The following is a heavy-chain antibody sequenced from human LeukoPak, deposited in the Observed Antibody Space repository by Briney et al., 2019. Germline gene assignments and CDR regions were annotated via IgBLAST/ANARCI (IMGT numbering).Heavy chain of an antibody. J-gene: IGHJ5*02. CDR1: GYTFTFYL. CDR3: TRVNTGGVWFDP. D-gene: IGHD3-16*01. Sequence: ASVKVSCKASGYTFTFYLMHWVRQAPGQGLEWMAWINPYSGDTDYAEKFQGRVTTTRDTSINTAYMELNSLTSDDTAVYYCTRVNTGGVWFDPWGQGTLVTVSS. V-gene: IGHV1-2*02. CDR2: INPYSGDT.